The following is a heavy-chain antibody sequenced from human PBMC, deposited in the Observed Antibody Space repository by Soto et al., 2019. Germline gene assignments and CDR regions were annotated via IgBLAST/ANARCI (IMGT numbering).Heavy chain of an antibody. CDR1: GGSISSVGYY. Sequence: SETLSLTCTVSGGSISSVGYYWSWIRQHPGKGLEWIGYIYYSGSTYYNPSLKSRVTISVDTSKNQFSLKLSSVTAADTAVYYCARDPGYCSGGSCYPIDAFDIWGQGTMVTVSS. V-gene: IGHV4-31*03. CDR2: IYYSGST. D-gene: IGHD2-15*01. CDR3: ARDPGYCSGGSCYPIDAFDI. J-gene: IGHJ3*02.